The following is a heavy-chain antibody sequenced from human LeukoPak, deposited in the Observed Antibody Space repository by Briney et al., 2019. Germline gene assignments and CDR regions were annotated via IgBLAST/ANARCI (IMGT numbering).Heavy chain of an antibody. CDR2: IYYSGST. Sequence: SETLSLTCTVSGGSISSYYRSWIRQPPGKGLEWIGYIYYSGSTNYNPSLKSRVTISVDTSKNQFSLKLSSVTAADTAVYYCARDVWNDGRYGMDVWGQGTTVTVSS. V-gene: IGHV4-59*01. CDR3: ARDVWNDGRYGMDV. J-gene: IGHJ6*02. D-gene: IGHD1-1*01. CDR1: GGSISSYY.